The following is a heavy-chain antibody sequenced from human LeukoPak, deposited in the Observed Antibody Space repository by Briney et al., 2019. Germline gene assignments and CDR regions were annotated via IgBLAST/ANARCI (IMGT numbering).Heavy chain of an antibody. D-gene: IGHD3-3*01. J-gene: IGHJ6*02. CDR3: ARAPDYDFWSGYYGSYYGMDV. CDR1: GYTFTGYY. CDR2: INPNSGGT. Sequence: ASVKVSCKASGYTFTGYYMHWVRQAPGQGLEWMGWINPNSGGTNYAQKFQGRVTMTRNTSISTAYMELSSLRSEDTAVYYCARAPDYDFWSGYYGSYYGMDVWGQGTTVTVSS. V-gene: IGHV1-2*02.